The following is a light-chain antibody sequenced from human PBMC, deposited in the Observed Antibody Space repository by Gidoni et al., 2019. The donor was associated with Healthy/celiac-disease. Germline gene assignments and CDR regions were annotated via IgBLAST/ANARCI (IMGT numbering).Light chain of an antibody. V-gene: IGKV1-39*01. CDR1: QSISSY. CDR2: AAS. J-gene: IGKJ1*01. CDR3: QQSYSTRT. Sequence: DIQLTQSPSSLSASVGDRVTITCRASQSISSYLKWSQQKPGKDTKLLIYAASSLQSGVKSRFSGSGSGTDFTITISSLQPEDCANYDCQQSYSTRTFXQXTKVEIK.